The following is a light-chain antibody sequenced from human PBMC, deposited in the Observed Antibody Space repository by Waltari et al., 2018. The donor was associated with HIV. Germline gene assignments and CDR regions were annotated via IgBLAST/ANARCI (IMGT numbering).Light chain of an antibody. V-gene: IGKV2-28*01. CDR1: QSLLQSSGQNY. Sequence: EIVMAQYPLSLSVTPGEAASLSCRSSQSLLQSSGQNYLDWYVQKPGQSPQLLIHLGSIRAAGVPDRISGSGSGTRFTLTFSRLEAEDAGLYFCAQGVQTPWTFGQGTKVEI. CDR2: LGS. CDR3: AQGVQTPWT. J-gene: IGKJ1*01.